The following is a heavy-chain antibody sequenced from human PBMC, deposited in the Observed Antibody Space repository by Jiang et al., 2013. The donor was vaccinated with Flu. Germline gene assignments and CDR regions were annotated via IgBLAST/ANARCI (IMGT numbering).Heavy chain of an antibody. D-gene: IGHD5-12*01. J-gene: IGHJ4*02. CDR2: IYYGGTT. CDR1: AGSISSSGYF. V-gene: IGHV4-39*07. CDR3: ARAQKYSGFELPYFDH. Sequence: GPGLVKPSETLSLTCTVSAGSISSSGYFWGWIRQPPGQGLEWIGSIYYGGTTHSNPSLKSRVTMSVDTSKNQFSLRLTSVTAADTAVYFCARAQKYSGFELPYFDHWGQGTLVTASS.